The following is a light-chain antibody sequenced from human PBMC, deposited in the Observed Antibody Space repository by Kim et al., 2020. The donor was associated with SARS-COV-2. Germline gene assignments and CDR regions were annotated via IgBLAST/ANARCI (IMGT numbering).Light chain of an antibody. Sequence: VSPGQTASFTCSGDELGDKFVCWYQQTPGQSPILVIFQDNKRPSGIPERFSGSNSGNTATLTISGTQALDEADYYCQAWDRSTVIFGGGTQLTVL. J-gene: IGLJ2*01. CDR3: QAWDRSTVI. V-gene: IGLV3-1*01. CDR1: ELGDKF. CDR2: QDN.